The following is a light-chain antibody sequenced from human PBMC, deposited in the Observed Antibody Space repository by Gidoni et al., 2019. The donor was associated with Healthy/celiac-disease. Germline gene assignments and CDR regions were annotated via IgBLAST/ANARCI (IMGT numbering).Light chain of an antibody. V-gene: IGKV1-39*01. CDR3: QQSYSPLT. Sequence: DIQMTQSPSSLSASVGDRVTITCRASQSISGYLNWYQQKPGKAPKLLIYAASSLQSGVPSRFSGSGSGTDFTLTISSLQPEDFATYYCQQSYSPLTFGGGTKVEIK. CDR1: QSISGY. CDR2: AAS. J-gene: IGKJ4*01.